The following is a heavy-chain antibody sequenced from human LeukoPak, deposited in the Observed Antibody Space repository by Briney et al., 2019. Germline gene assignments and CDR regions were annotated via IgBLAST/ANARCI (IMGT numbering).Heavy chain of an antibody. CDR2: IYYSGST. Sequence: PSETLSLTCTVSGGSISSYYWSWIRQPPGKGLEWIGYIYYSGSTNYNPSLKSRVTISVDTSKNQFSLKLSSVTAADTAVYYCARRNYAEAFGIWGQGTMVTVSS. V-gene: IGHV4-59*08. CDR1: GGSISSYY. D-gene: IGHD1-7*01. CDR3: ARRNYAEAFGI. J-gene: IGHJ3*02.